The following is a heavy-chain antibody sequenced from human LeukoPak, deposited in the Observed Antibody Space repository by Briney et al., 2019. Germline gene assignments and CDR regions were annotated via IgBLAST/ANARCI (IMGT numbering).Heavy chain of an antibody. D-gene: IGHD3-22*01. CDR2: ISPSGGIT. CDR1: GFTFSSHG. J-gene: IGHJ4*02. V-gene: IGHV3-23*01. Sequence: PGGSLRLSCAASGFTFSSHGMNWVRQAPGKGLEWVSGISPSGGITYYTDSVKGRFTISRDNSKNTVSLQMNSLRGDDTAVYYCVRPFHYYDSSGGSYWGQGTLVTVSS. CDR3: VRPFHYYDSSGGSY.